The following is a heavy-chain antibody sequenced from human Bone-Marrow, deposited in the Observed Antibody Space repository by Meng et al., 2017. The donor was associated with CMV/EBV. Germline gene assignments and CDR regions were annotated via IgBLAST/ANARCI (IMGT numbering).Heavy chain of an antibody. Sequence: SETLSLTCAVYGGSFSGYYWSWIRQPPGKGLEWIGEINHSGSTYYNPSLKSRVTISVDTSKNQFSLKLSSVTAADTAVYYCARGVGYYNFDYWGQGTLVTVSS. CDR3: ARGVGYYNFDY. J-gene: IGHJ4*02. V-gene: IGHV4-34*09. CDR1: GGSFSGYY. CDR2: INHSGST. D-gene: IGHD3-22*01.